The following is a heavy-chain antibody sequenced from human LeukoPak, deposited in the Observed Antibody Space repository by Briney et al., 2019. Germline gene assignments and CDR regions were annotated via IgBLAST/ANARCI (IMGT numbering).Heavy chain of an antibody. CDR3: AKPPSSSSPYYYYYYMDV. J-gene: IGHJ6*03. CDR1: GFTFSSYG. Sequence: GGSLRLSCAASGFTFSSYGMHWVRQAPGKGLEWVAFIRYDGSNKYYADSVKGRFTISRDNSKNALYLQMNSLRAEDTAVYYCAKPPSSSSPYYYYYYMDVWGKGTTVTVSS. V-gene: IGHV3-30*02. D-gene: IGHD6-6*01. CDR2: IRYDGSNK.